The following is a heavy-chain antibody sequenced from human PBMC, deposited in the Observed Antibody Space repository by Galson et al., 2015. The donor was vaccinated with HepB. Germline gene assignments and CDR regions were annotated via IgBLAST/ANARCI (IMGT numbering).Heavy chain of an antibody. V-gene: IGHV3-64D*06. J-gene: IGHJ4*02. CDR3: VKGEQSYSDSRSDY. D-gene: IGHD3-22*01. CDR2: ITSNGGST. Sequence: SLRLSCAASGFTFSSYAMHWVRQAPGKGLDYVSAITSNGGSTYYMDSVKGRFTISRDNSKNTLNLQMSSLRVEDTAVYYCVKGEQSYSDSRSDYWGQGTLVTVSS. CDR1: GFTFSSYA.